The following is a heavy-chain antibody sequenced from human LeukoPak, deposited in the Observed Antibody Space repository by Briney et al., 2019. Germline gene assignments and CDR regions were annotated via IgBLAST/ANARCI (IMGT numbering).Heavy chain of an antibody. CDR1: GYSISSGYY. J-gene: IGHJ4*02. CDR3: AKQGPTVVTHFDT. D-gene: IGHD4-23*01. Sequence: SETLSLTCAVSGYSISSGYYWSWIRQPPGKGLDWIASMYHSGNTYYNPSLKSRVTISVDTSKNQFSLRLSSVTAADTAVYYCAKQGPTVVTHFDTWGQGTLVTVSS. CDR2: MYHSGNT. V-gene: IGHV4-38-2*01.